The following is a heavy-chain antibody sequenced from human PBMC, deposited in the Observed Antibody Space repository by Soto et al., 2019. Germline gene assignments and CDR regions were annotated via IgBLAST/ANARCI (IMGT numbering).Heavy chain of an antibody. CDR1: GFTVGNNY. J-gene: IGHJ4*02. CDR2: IYSTGTT. D-gene: IGHD3-10*01. CDR3: AKGGRGSGSHYNSFGY. V-gene: IGHV3-53*01. Sequence: EVQLVESGGGLIQPGGSLKLSCAASGFTVGNNYMSWVRQAPGKGLEGVSLIYSTGTTKYADSVKGRFTVSRDNAKDTLDLQMNSLRAEDTAVYYCAKGGRGSGSHYNSFGYWGQGTLVTVSS.